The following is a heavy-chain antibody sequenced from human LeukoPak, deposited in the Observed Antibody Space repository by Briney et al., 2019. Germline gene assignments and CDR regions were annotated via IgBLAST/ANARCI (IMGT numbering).Heavy chain of an antibody. D-gene: IGHD4-17*01. CDR3: ARRGATVTDD. CDR1: GFTFSGYL. J-gene: IGHJ4*02. CDR2: IKQDGSEK. Sequence: GGSLRLSCAASGFTFSGYLMSWVRQAPGKGLEWVANIKQDGSEKYYVDSVKGRFTISRDNAKNSVYLQMNSLRAEDTAVYYCARRGATVTDDWGQGTLVTVSS. V-gene: IGHV3-7*01.